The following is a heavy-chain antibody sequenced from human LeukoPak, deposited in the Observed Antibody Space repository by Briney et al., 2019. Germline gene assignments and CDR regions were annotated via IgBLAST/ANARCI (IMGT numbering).Heavy chain of an antibody. CDR2: IYYSGST. D-gene: IGHD6-13*01. CDR3: SSYSSSFDY. J-gene: IGHJ4*02. V-gene: IGHV4-39*07. Sequence: SETLSLTCTVSGGFISTYYWGWIRQPPGKGLEWIGSIYYSGSTYYNPSLKSRVTISVDTSKNQFSLKLSSVTAADTAVYYCSSYSSSFDYWGQGTLVTVSS. CDR1: GGFISTYY.